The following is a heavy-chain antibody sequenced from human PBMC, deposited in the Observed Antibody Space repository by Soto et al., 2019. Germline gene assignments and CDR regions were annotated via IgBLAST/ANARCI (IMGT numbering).Heavy chain of an antibody. CDR3: ARGSRRRQLVL. CDR1: GGSFSGYY. CDR2: INHSGST. J-gene: IGHJ4*02. Sequence: PSETLSLTCAVYGGSFSGYYWSWIRQPPGKGLEWIGEINHSGSTNYNPSLKSRVTISVDTSKNQFSLKLSSVTAADTAVYYCARGSRRRQLVLWGQGTLVTVSS. D-gene: IGHD6-6*01. V-gene: IGHV4-34*01.